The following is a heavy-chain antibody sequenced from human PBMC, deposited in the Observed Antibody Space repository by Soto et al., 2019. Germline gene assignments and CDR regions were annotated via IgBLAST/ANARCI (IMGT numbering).Heavy chain of an antibody. J-gene: IGHJ3*01. Sequence: PGGSLRLSCEGSGFSFSNYGIHWVRQAPGKGLEWVAVISHDGNSRHLADSVRGRFTISRDNSKNTVFLHMTSLRREDSAVYHCVKAXERSAQYFAVVITAFDFWGRGTMVTVSS. CDR1: GFSFSNYG. CDR2: ISHDGNSR. V-gene: IGHV3-30*18. CDR3: VKAXERSAQYFAVVITAFDF. D-gene: IGHD3-22*01.